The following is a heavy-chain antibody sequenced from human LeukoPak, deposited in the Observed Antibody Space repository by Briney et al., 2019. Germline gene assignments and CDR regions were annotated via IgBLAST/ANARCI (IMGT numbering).Heavy chain of an antibody. D-gene: IGHD4-17*01. V-gene: IGHV4-39*01. CDR1: GDSVCSSSYY. CDR2: KSYSGTS. J-gene: IGHJ4*02. Sequence: LSLTCTVSGDSVCSSSYYWGWIRQPPGEGLEWIGLKSYSGTSSYNPSLESRVTISVDTSKNQFSLKLTSVTAADTAVYYCWRSYGVYWGQGTLVIVSS. CDR3: WRSYGVY.